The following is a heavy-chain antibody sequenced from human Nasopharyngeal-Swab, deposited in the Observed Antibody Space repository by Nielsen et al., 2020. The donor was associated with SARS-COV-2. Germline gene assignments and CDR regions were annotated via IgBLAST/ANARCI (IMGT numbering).Heavy chain of an antibody. CDR1: GGSFSGYY. J-gene: IGHJ5*02. CDR2: INHSGST. CDR3: ARSRYTSSWYGVRNWFDP. D-gene: IGHD6-13*01. V-gene: IGHV4-34*01. Sequence: SETLSLTCAVYGGSFSGYYWNWIRQPPGKGLEWIGEINHSGSTNYNPSLKSRVTLSLDTSKNQFSLNLSSVTAADTAVYYCARSRYTSSWYGVRNWFDPWGQGTLVTVSS.